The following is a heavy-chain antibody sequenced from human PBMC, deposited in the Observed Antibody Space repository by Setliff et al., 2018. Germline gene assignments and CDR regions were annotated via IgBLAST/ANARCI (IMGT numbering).Heavy chain of an antibody. D-gene: IGHD1-26*01. J-gene: IGHJ4*02. CDR1: GFTFSSYA. Sequence: GGSLRLSCAASGFTFSSYAMSWVRQAPGKGLEWVSAISRSSTYIYYADSMKGRFTISRDNVKNSLFLQMNSLRAEDTAVYYCAKDRIGGSYYYFDYWGQGTLVTVSS. CDR3: AKDRIGGSYYYFDY. CDR2: ISRSSTYI. V-gene: IGHV3-21*01.